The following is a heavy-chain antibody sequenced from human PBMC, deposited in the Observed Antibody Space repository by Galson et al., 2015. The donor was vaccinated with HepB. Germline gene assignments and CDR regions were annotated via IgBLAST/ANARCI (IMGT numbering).Heavy chain of an antibody. D-gene: IGHD3-22*01. CDR3: ARGGIPITMRGCIQD. CDR2: ISSSSGTI. V-gene: IGHV3-48*02. J-gene: IGHJ1*01. CDR1: GFTFSNYN. Sequence: SLRLSCAASGFTFSNYNMNWVRQAPGKGLEWVSYISSSSGTIHYADSVKGRFTISRDNAKNSLYLQMNSLRDEDTAVYYCARGGIPITMRGCIQDWGQGTLVTVSS.